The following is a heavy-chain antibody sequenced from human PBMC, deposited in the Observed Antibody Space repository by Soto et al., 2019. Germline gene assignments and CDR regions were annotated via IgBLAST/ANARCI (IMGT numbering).Heavy chain of an antibody. D-gene: IGHD3-9*01. J-gene: IGHJ4*02. CDR1: GDSISSGGYY. Sequence: QVQLQESGPGLVKPSQTLSLTCTVSGDSISSGGYYWSWIRQHPGQGLEWIAHIYYSGSTYYNPSLTSRVTISVDTSKNQFSLKFSSVTEADTAVYYGARSPHFDGYNDYWGQGTLVTVYS. V-gene: IGHV4-31*03. CDR2: IYYSGST. CDR3: ARSPHFDGYNDY.